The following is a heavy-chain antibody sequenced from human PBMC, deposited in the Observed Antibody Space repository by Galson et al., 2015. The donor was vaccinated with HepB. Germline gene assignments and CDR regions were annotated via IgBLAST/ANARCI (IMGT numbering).Heavy chain of an antibody. D-gene: IGHD3-22*01. CDR2: ISAYNGNT. CDR3: ARALSDSVIVVVITSWFDP. CDR1: GYTFTSNG. V-gene: IGHV1-18*04. Sequence: SVKVSCKASGYTFTSNGISWVRQAPGQGLEWMGWISAYNGNTNYAQNLQDRVTMTTDTSTSTAYMELRSLRSDDTAVYYCARALSDSVIVVVITSWFDPWGQGTLVTVSS. J-gene: IGHJ5*02.